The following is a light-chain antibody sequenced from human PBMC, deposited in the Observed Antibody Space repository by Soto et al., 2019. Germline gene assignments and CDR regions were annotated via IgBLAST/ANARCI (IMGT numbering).Light chain of an antibody. CDR3: QQYYANLFT. V-gene: IGKV4-1*01. CDR2: WAS. CDR1: QSVLYSSNNENY. Sequence: DIVMTQSPDSLVVSLGERATINCRSSQSVLYSSNNENYLAWYQQKPGQPPKLLIYWASIRESGVPDRFSGTGSGTDFTLTISSLQAEDVAVYYCQQYYANLFTFGGGTKVEIK. J-gene: IGKJ4*01.